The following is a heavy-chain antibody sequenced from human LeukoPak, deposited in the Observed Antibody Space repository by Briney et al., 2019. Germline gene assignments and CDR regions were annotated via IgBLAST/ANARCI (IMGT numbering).Heavy chain of an antibody. V-gene: IGHV4-38-2*01. J-gene: IGHJ4*02. D-gene: IGHD2-2*01. CDR2: IYHSGST. CDR3: ARGIVVVPAAVYYFDY. CDR1: GYSISSGYY. Sequence: SETLSLTCAVSGYSISSGYYWGWIRQPPGKGLEWIGSIYHSGSTYYNPSLKSRVTMSVDTSKNQFSLKLSSVTAADTAVYYCARGIVVVPAAVYYFDYWGQGTLVTVSS.